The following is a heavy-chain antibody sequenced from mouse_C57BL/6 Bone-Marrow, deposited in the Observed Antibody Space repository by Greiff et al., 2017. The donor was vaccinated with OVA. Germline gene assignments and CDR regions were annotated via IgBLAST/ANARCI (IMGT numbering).Heavy chain of an antibody. CDR2: IYPGSGNT. J-gene: IGHJ1*03. CDR1: GYTFTDYY. Sequence: VKLMESGAELVRPGASVKLSCKASGYTFTDYYINWVKQRPGQGLEWIARIYPGSGNTYYNEKFKGKATLTAEKSSSTAYMQLSSLTSEDSAVYFCARGAIYYYGSSYWYFDVWGTGTTVTVSS. V-gene: IGHV1-76*01. D-gene: IGHD1-1*01. CDR3: ARGAIYYYGSSYWYFDV.